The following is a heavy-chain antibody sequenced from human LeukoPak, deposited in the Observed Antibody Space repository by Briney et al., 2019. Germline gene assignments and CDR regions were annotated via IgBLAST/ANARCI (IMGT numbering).Heavy chain of an antibody. Sequence: GESLKISCQASEYRFTSYWVAWVRQMPGKGLAWMGIIHPSDSATAYSPALQGRVTFSVDKSINTAYLQWTNLKTSDAAIYYCAIPVGETLHYWGQGTLVAVSS. CDR1: EYRFTSYW. J-gene: IGHJ4*02. CDR2: IHPSDSAT. D-gene: IGHD1-26*01. V-gene: IGHV5-51*01. CDR3: AIPVGETLHY.